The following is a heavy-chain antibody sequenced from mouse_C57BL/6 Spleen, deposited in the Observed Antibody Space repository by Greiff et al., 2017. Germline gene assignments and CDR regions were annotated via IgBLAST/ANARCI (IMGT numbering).Heavy chain of an antibody. CDR3: ARDRTTVVATNFDV. CDR2: ISYDGSN. J-gene: IGHJ1*03. V-gene: IGHV3-6*01. CDR1: GYSITSGYY. D-gene: IGHD1-1*01. Sequence: VQLQQSGPGLVKPSQSLSLTCSVTGYSITSGYYWNWIRQFPGNKLEWMGYISYDGSNNYNPSLKNRISITRDTSKNQFFLKLNSVTTEDTATYYCARDRTTVVATNFDVWGTGTTVTVSS.